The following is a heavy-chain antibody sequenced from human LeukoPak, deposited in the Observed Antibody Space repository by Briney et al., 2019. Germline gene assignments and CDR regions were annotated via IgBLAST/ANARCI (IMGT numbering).Heavy chain of an antibody. J-gene: IGHJ6*02. CDR1: GFTFSGYE. CDR2: ISSGGTAI. CDR3: ARQIGWFSYGMDV. Sequence: PGGSLRLSCAASGFTFSGYEMNWVRQAPGKGLDWVSYISSGGTAIYYADSVKGRFTISRDNAKNSLYLQMNSLRAEDTAVYYCARQIGWFSYGMDVWGQGTTVTVSS. V-gene: IGHV3-48*03. D-gene: IGHD6-19*01.